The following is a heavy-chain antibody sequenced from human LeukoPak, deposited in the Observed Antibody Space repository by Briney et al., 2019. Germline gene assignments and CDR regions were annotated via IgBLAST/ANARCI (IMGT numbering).Heavy chain of an antibody. CDR3: AKGGYCSSTSCYSNAFDI. D-gene: IGHD2-2*01. J-gene: IGHJ3*02. V-gene: IGHV3-23*01. CDR2: ISGSGGST. Sequence: GGSLRLSCAASGFTFSSYAMSWVRQAPGKGLEWVSAISGSGGSTYYADSVKGRFTISRDNSKNTLYLQMNSLRAEDTAVYYCAKGGYCSSTSCYSNAFDIWGQGTMVTVSS. CDR1: GFTFSSYA.